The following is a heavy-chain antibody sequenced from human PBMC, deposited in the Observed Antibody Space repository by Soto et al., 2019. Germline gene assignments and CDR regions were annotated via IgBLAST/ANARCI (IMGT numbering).Heavy chain of an antibody. CDR3: ARGSLYCSSTSCYSYYFDY. V-gene: IGHV4-34*01. Sequence: SETLSLTCAVYGGSFSGYYWSWIRQPPGKGLEWIGEINHSGSTNYNPSLKSRVTISVDTSKNQFSLKLSSVTAADTAVYYCARGSLYCSSTSCYSYYFDYWGQGTLVTVS. CDR2: INHSGST. CDR1: GGSFSGYY. J-gene: IGHJ4*02. D-gene: IGHD2-2*01.